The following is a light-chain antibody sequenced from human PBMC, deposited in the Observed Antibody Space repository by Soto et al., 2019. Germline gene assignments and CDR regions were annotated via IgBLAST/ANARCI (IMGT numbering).Light chain of an antibody. CDR3: QQYNSYPWT. CDR2: KAS. CDR1: QSISSW. J-gene: IGKJ1*01. Sequence: DIQMTQSPSTLSASVGDRVTMTCRASQSISSWLAWYQQKPGKAPKLLIYKASSLKNGVPSRFSGSGSGTEFTLTISSLQPDDFATYYCQQYNSYPWTFGQGTNVEIK. V-gene: IGKV1-5*03.